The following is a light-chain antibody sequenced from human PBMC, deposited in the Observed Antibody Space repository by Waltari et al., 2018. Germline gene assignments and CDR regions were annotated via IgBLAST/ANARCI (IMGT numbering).Light chain of an antibody. CDR1: SSNVRFNS. V-gene: IGLV1-47*01. CDR3: AVWDDSLGTFV. Sequence: QSVLTQPPSASGTPGQRVTIPCSGRSSNVRFNSVSWYQQHPGPAPKLLIYRDNTRPSGVPDRFSGSKSGASASLAVSGLRSEDEADYYCAVWDDSLGTFVFGTGTQVTVL. J-gene: IGLJ1*01. CDR2: RDN.